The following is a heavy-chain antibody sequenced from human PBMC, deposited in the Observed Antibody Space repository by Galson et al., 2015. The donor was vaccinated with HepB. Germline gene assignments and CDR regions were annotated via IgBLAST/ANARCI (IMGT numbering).Heavy chain of an antibody. D-gene: IGHD3-22*01. J-gene: IGHJ3*01. V-gene: IGHV3-48*04. Sequence: SLRLSCAASGFTFSRHTMSWVRQTPGQGLQWMACVSTNGATIHYADSVQGRFTVPRDNAKNTMFLQMDSLRPEDTAVYYCATVLLGSSAYWTFEFWGQGTLVTVTS. CDR2: VSTNGATI. CDR1: GFTFSRHT. CDR3: ATVLLGSSAYWTFEF.